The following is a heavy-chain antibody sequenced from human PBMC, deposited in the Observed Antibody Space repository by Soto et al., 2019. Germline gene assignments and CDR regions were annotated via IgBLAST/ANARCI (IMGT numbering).Heavy chain of an antibody. CDR1: GYSFTSYW. Sequence: PGESLKISCKGSGYSFTSYWISWVRQMPGKGLEWMGRIDPSDSYTNYSPSFQGHVTISADKSISTAYLQWSSLKASDTAMYYCARHQDIVVVPAATGPWYGVDVWGQGTTVTVSS. CDR2: IDPSDSYT. J-gene: IGHJ6*02. CDR3: ARHQDIVVVPAATGPWYGVDV. D-gene: IGHD2-2*01. V-gene: IGHV5-10-1*01.